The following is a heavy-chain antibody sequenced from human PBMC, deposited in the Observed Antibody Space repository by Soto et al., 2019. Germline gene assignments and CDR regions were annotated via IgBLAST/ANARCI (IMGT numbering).Heavy chain of an antibody. D-gene: IGHD1-7*01. V-gene: IGHV3-48*01. Sequence: GGSLRLSCAASGFTFSSYSMNWVRQAPGKGLEWVSYISSSSSTIYYADSVKGRFTISRDNAKNSLYLQMNSLRAEDTAVYYCARDSAPNWNYHRSFEYWGQGTLVTLSS. CDR3: ARDSAPNWNYHRSFEY. CDR1: GFTFSSYS. CDR2: ISSSSSTI. J-gene: IGHJ4*02.